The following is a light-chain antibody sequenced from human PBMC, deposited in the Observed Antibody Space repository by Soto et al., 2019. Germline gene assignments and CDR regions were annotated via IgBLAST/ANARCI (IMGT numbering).Light chain of an antibody. CDR1: SGHSTYA. J-gene: IGLJ3*02. CDR3: QTWASGIRV. Sequence: QPVLTQSPSASASLGASVKLTCTLSSGHSTYAIAWHQQQPEKGPRYLMKLNSDGSHSKGDGIPDRFSGSNSGAERYLTISSLQSEDEADYYCQTWASGIRVFGGGTKLTVL. V-gene: IGLV4-69*01. CDR2: LNSDGSH.